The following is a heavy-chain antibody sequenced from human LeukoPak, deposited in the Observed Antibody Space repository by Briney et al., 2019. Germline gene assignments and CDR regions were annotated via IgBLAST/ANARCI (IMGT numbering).Heavy chain of an antibody. J-gene: IGHJ4*02. V-gene: IGHV3-30*04. CDR1: GFTSSSYA. CDR2: ISYDGSNK. D-gene: IGHD6-13*01. CDR3: ARDVVWGSSWTHYFDY. Sequence: GGSLRLSCAASGFTSSSYAMHWVRQAPGKGLEWVAVISYDGSNKYYADSVKGRFTISRDNSKNTLYLQMNSLRAEDTAVYYCARDVVWGSSWTHYFDYWGQGTLVTVSS.